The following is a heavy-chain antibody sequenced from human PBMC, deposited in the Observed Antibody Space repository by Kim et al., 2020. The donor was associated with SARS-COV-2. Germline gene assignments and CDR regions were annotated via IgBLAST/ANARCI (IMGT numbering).Heavy chain of an antibody. Sequence: ASVKVSCKTSGYTFTTYYMNWVRQAPGQGLEWMGIVNPSGGSTTYAQKFQGRVTMTRDTSTSTVYIELTSLRSEDTAVYYCARGGPSGSVGSSGWYSHYWGQGTLVTVYS. V-gene: IGHV1-46*01. CDR3: ARGGPSGSVGSSGWYSHY. CDR2: VNPSGGST. J-gene: IGHJ4*02. D-gene: IGHD6-19*01. CDR1: GYTFTTYY.